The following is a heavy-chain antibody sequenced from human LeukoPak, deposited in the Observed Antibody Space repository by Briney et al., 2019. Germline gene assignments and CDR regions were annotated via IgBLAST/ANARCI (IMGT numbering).Heavy chain of an antibody. CDR2: ISGSGGST. D-gene: IGHD3-9*01. CDR1: GFTFSSYA. V-gene: IGHV3-23*01. Sequence: GGSLRLSCATSGFTFSSYALSWVRQAPGKGLEWVSTISGSGGSTYYADSVKGRFTISRDNSKNTVHLQMNSLRAEDTALYFCAKRDTFYDILTGSSRYYMDVWGIGTTVTVSS. CDR3: AKRDTFYDILTGSSRYYMDV. J-gene: IGHJ6*03.